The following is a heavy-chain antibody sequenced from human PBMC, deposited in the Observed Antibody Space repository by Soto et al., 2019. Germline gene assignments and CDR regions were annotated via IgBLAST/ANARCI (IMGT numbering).Heavy chain of an antibody. CDR2: IYSSGST. D-gene: IGHD3-3*01. CDR3: ARGQRFSDWFDP. J-gene: IGHJ5*02. V-gene: IGHV4-4*07. Sequence: PSETLSLTCTISGGAIGSHYWTWMRQPAGKGLEWIGRIYSSGSTQYNPSLQSRVTMSLDTSKNQFSLRLESVTAADTAVYYCARGQRFSDWFDPWGQGTLVTVSS. CDR1: GGAIGSHY.